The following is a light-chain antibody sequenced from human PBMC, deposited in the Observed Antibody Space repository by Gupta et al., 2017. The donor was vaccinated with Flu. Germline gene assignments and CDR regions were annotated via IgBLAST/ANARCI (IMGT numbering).Light chain of an antibody. CDR1: QSVNNC. J-gene: IGKJ1*01. Sequence: SPSTLSASVGDRVTITCRASQSVNNCLAWYQLKPGKAPKLLIYKASSLESGVPPRFSDSGSATEFTLTITNLQPDDFATYYCQQCASYSTFGQGTKVEI. CDR2: KAS. CDR3: QQCASYST. V-gene: IGKV1-5*03.